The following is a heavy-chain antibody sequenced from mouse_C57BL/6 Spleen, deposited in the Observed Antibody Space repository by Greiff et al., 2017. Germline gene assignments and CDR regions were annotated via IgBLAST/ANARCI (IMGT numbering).Heavy chain of an antibody. V-gene: IGHV5-9*01. CDR1: GFTFSSYT. CDR3: ARQGYYFDY. Sequence: EVNVVESGGGLVKPGGSLKLSCAASGFTFSSYTMSWVRQTPEKRLEWVATISGGGGNTYYPDSVKGRFTISRDNAKNTLYLQMSSLRSEDTALYYCARQGYYFDYWGQGTTLTVSS. J-gene: IGHJ2*01. CDR2: ISGGGGNT.